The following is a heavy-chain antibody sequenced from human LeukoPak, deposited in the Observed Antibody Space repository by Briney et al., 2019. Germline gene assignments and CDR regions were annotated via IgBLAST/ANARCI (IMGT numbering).Heavy chain of an antibody. CDR1: GGSISSYY. CDR2: IYTSGST. CDR3: ASLHDSSGWYSMDY. D-gene: IGHD6-19*01. Sequence: SETLSLTCTVSGGSISSYYWSWIRQPAGKGLEWIGRIYTSGSTNYNPSLKSRVTMSVDTSKNQFSLKLSSVTAADTAVYYCASLHDSSGWYSMDYWGQGTLVTVSS. J-gene: IGHJ4*02. V-gene: IGHV4-4*07.